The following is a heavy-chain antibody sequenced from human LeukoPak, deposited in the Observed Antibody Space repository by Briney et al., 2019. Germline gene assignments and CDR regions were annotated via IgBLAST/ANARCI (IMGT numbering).Heavy chain of an antibody. CDR2: IYYSGST. J-gene: IGHJ4*02. V-gene: IGHV4-59*12. CDR3: AREPSSGYYVDY. D-gene: IGHD3-22*01. CDR1: GGSISSYY. Sequence: PSETLSLTCTVSGGSISSYYWSWIRQPPGKGLEWIGYIYYSGSTNYNPSLKSRVTISVDTSKNQFSLKLSSVTAADTAVYYCAREPSSGYYVDYWGQGTLVTVSS.